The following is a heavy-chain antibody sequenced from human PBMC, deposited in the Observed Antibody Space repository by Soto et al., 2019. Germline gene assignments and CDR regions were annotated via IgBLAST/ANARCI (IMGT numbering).Heavy chain of an antibody. CDR1: GFTFSSYA. V-gene: IGHV3-23*01. Sequence: GGSLRLSCAASGFTFSSYAVSWVRQAPGKGLEWVSAISGSGGSTYYADSVKGRFTISRDNSKNTLYLQMNSLRAEDTAVYYCARDLWVYDSSGYPGYWGQGTLVTVSS. CDR2: ISGSGGST. J-gene: IGHJ4*02. D-gene: IGHD3-22*01. CDR3: ARDLWVYDSSGYPGY.